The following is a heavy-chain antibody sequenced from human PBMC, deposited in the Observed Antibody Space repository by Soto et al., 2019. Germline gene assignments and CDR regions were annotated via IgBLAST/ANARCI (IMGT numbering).Heavy chain of an antibody. J-gene: IGHJ6*02. V-gene: IGHV4-61*01. CDR1: GGSVSSGSYY. CDR3: ARKGTTVSYYGMDV. Sequence: SETLSLTCTVSGGSVSSGSYYLSWIRQPPGKGLEWIGYIYYSGSTNYNPSLKSRVTISVDTSKNQFSLKLSSVTAADAAVYYCARKGTTVSYYGMDVWGQGTTVTVS. D-gene: IGHD4-4*01. CDR2: IYYSGST.